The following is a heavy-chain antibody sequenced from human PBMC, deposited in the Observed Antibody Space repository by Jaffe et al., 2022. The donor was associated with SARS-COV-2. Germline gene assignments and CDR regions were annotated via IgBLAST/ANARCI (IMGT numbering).Heavy chain of an antibody. D-gene: IGHD2-15*01. Sequence: QVQLQQWGAGLLKPSETLSLTCAVYGGSFSGYHWSWIRQPPGKGLEWIGEINHSGSTNYKSSLKSRVTISVETSKNQFSLKLSSVTAADTAVYYCARGWGGGRNGQQWWKYYYMDVWGKGTTVTVSS. V-gene: IGHV4-34*01. CDR3: ARGWGGGRNGQQWWKYYYMDV. J-gene: IGHJ6*03. CDR1: GGSFSGYH. CDR2: INHSGST.